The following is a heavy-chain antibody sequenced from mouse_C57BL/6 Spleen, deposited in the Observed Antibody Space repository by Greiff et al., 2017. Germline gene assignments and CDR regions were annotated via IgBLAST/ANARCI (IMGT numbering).Heavy chain of an antibody. V-gene: IGHV1-78*01. D-gene: IGHD3-2*02. CDR2: IYPRDGST. Sequence: VQLQQSDAELVKPGASVKISCKASGYTFTNHTIHWMKQRPEQGLEWIGNIYPRDGSTKYNEKFKGKATLTADKSSSTAYMQLNSLTSEDSAVYFCATDQSSDYYAMDYWGQGASVTAYS. CDR3: ATDQSSDYYAMDY. CDR1: GYTFTNHT. J-gene: IGHJ4*01.